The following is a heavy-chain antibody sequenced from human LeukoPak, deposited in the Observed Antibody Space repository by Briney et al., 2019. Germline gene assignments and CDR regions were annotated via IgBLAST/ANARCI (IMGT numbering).Heavy chain of an antibody. J-gene: IGHJ6*02. CDR3: ARERWHCRVNCYSVYYYALDV. CDR1: GYTFTNYA. Sequence: GASVKVSCQGSGYTFTNYAVHWVRQAPGQRLEWLGWINPGNGDTKYSQNFQGRVTVTSDTSAATAYVELNSLTSEDTAVYYCARERWHCRVNCYSVYYYALDVWGQGTTVTVSS. V-gene: IGHV1-3*01. CDR2: INPGNGDT. D-gene: IGHD2-15*01.